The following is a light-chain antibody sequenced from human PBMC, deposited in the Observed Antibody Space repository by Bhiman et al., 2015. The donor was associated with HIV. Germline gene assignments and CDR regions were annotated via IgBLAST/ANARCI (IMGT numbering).Light chain of an antibody. V-gene: IGLV1-51*01. CDR1: RSNIGNNY. CDR2: DNN. J-gene: IGLJ3*02. CDR3: ETWDSSLSAEV. Sequence: QSVLTQPPSVSAAPGQKVTISCSGSRSNIGNNYVSWYQQFPGTAPKLLIYDNNKRPSGIPDRFSGSKSGTSATLGITGLQTGDEADYYCETWDSSLSAEVFGGGTKLTVL.